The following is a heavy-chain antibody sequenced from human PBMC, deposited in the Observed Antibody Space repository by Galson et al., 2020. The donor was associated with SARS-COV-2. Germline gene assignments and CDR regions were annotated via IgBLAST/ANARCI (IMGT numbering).Heavy chain of an antibody. V-gene: IGHV4-30-4*01. J-gene: IGHJ3*02. CDR2: IYYSGIT. D-gene: IGHD5-12*01. Sequence: LEWIGYIYYSGITYYNPSLRSRVALSLDKSKNQFSLNLSSVTAADTTVYYCARDPGGYDFNVLDIWGQGTTVTVA. CDR3: ARDPGGYDFNVLDI.